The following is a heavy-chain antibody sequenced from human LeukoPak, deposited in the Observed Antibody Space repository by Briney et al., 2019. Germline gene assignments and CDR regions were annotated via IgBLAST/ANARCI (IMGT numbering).Heavy chain of an antibody. J-gene: IGHJ4*02. V-gene: IGHV3-30-3*01. CDR1: GFTFSSYA. D-gene: IGHD3-22*01. CDR2: ISHDGSSK. Sequence: GRSLRLSCAASGFTFSSYALHRVRQAPGKGLEWVAVISHDGSSKYHADSARGRFTISRDDSKNTLYLQMNSLRAEDTAVYYCARDQCYDSSGYRFDYWGQGTLVTVSS. CDR3: ARDQCYDSSGYRFDY.